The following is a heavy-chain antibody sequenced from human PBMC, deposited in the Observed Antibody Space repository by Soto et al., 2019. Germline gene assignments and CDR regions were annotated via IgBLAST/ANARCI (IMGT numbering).Heavy chain of an antibody. Sequence: QLQLQESGPGLVKPSETLSLTCTVSGGSISSSSYYWGWIRQPLGKGLEWIGSIYYSGSTYYNPSLKSRVTISVDTSKNQFSLKLSSVTAADTAVYSCAGGRAFGLYWYFDLWGRGTLVTVSS. V-gene: IGHV4-39*01. CDR3: AGGRAFGLYWYFDL. CDR1: GGSISSSSYY. CDR2: IYYSGST. D-gene: IGHD3-10*01. J-gene: IGHJ2*01.